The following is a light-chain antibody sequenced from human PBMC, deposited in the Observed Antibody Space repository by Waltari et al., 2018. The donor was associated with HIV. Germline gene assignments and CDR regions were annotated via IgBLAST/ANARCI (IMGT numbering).Light chain of an antibody. CDR3: QHYNNYPWT. V-gene: IGKV1-5*03. CDR2: RAS. Sequence: DSDVTQSPSTRSASVGDRVPLTRRASQSFSTRLAWYQQKPGKAPKLLIYRASTLESGVPSRFSGSGSGTDFTLTISSLQPDDFATYFCQHYNNYPWTFGQGTKVETK. J-gene: IGKJ1*01. CDR1: QSFSTR.